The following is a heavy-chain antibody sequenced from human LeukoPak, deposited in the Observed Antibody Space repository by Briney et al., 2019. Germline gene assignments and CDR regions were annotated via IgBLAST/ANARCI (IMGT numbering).Heavy chain of an antibody. CDR1: GGSITSYY. D-gene: IGHD3-22*01. Sequence: SETLSLTCTVSGGSITSYYWSWIRQPPGKGLEWIGYVYYSGSTNYNPSLKSRVTISVDTSKNQFSLKLSSVTAADTAVYYCARGGSAEESSAYYKYYYYYMDVWGKGTTVTVS. V-gene: IGHV4-59*01. J-gene: IGHJ6*03. CDR3: ARGGSAEESSAYYKYYYYYMDV. CDR2: VYYSGST.